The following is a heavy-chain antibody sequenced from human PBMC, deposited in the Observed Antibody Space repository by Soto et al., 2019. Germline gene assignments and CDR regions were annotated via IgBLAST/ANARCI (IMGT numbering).Heavy chain of an antibody. CDR3: ATSQKGYNWNYFDH. D-gene: IGHD1-20*01. CDR2: VFYTGFT. V-gene: IGHV4-39*01. J-gene: IGHJ4*02. CDR1: GASISGSYYY. Sequence: SETLSLTCAVSGASISGSYYYWAWLRQSPEKGPEWIGSVFYTGFTSYSPSLESRVSVSVDTSKSQFSLKLSAVTAADTAVYYCATSQKGYNWNYFDHWGQGALVTVST.